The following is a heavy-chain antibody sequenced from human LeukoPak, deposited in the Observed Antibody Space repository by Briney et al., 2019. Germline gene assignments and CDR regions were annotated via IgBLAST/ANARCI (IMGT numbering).Heavy chain of an antibody. CDR1: GFTFDDYA. V-gene: IGHV3-9*01. J-gene: IGHJ4*02. CDR3: ARVRYYYDSSGYDY. CDR2: ISWNSGSI. Sequence: GRSLRLSCAASGFTFDDYAMHWVRQAPGKGLEWVSGISWNSGSIGYADSVKGRFTISRDNAKNSLYLQMNSLRAEDTAVYYCARVRYYYDSSGYDYWGQGTLVTVSS. D-gene: IGHD3-22*01.